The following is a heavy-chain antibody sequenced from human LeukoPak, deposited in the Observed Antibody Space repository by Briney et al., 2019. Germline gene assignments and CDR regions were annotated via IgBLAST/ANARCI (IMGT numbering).Heavy chain of an antibody. CDR2: ISSNGGST. J-gene: IGHJ6*03. D-gene: IGHD3-9*01. V-gene: IGHV3-64*01. Sequence: GGSLRLSCAASGFTFSSYAMHWVRQAPGKGLEYVSAISSNGGSTYYANSVKGRFTISRDNSKNTLYLQMGSLRAEDMAVYYCARDIGYYDILAGYYASSHMDVWGKGTTVTISS. CDR1: GFTFSSYA. CDR3: ARDIGYYDILAGYYASSHMDV.